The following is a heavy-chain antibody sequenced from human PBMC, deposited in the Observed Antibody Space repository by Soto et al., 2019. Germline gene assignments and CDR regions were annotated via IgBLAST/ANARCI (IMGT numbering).Heavy chain of an antibody. V-gene: IGHV4-59*01. CDR3: ESAEMVYAISGALDI. J-gene: IGHJ3*02. CDR2: IHYSGTT. D-gene: IGHD2-8*01. CDR1: GGSISSYY. Sequence: SETLSLTCNVSGGSISSYYWNWIRQPPGKGLEWIGYIHYSGTTNSNPSLKSRVTISIDTSKNQFSLRLSSVTTADTAVYYSESAEMVYAISGALDICGQGTMVTVSS.